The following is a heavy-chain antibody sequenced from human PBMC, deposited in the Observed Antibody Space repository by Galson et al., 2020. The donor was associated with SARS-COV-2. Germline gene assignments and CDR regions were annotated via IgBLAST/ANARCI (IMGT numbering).Heavy chain of an antibody. CDR1: GFTFSRHG. CDR2: ISYDGNNE. D-gene: IGHD4-4*01. J-gene: IGHJ4*02. CDR3: AKTNLPVYSNYALDY. V-gene: IGHV3-30*18. Sequence: TGGSLRLSCAASGFTFSRHGMHWVRRTPGKGLEWVAVISYDGNNEYYADSVKGRFTISRDNSKNTLYLQMNSLRPEDTAVYYCAKTNLPVYSNYALDYWGQGTLVTVSS.